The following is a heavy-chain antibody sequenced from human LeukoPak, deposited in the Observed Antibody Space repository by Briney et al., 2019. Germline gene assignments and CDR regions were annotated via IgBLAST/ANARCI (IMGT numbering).Heavy chain of an antibody. D-gene: IGHD2-8*02. Sequence: GRSLRLSCAASGFTFSSYAMHWVRQAPGKGLEWVAVISYDGSNKYYADSVKGRFTISRDNSKNTLYLQMNSLRAENTAVYYCARDRGGVRRKPTPYDYWGQGTLVTVSS. J-gene: IGHJ4*02. CDR3: ARDRGGVRRKPTPYDY. CDR1: GFTFSSYA. CDR2: ISYDGSNK. V-gene: IGHV3-30-3*01.